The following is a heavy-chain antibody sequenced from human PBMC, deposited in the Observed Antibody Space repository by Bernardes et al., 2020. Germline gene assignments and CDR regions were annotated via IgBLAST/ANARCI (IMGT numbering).Heavy chain of an antibody. CDR2: IYYSGST. Sequence: LSLTCTVSGGSISSYYWSWIRQPPGKGLEWIGYIYYSGSTNYNPSLKSRVTISVDTSKNQFSLKLSSVTAADTAVYYCARGTIFVLDVWGKGTTVTVSS. CDR3: ARGTIFVLDV. CDR1: GGSISSYY. J-gene: IGHJ6*04. D-gene: IGHD3-3*01. V-gene: IGHV4-59*01.